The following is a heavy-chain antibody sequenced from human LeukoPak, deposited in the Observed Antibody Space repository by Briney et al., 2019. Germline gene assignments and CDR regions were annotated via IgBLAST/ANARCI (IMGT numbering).Heavy chain of an antibody. V-gene: IGHV4-59*01. J-gene: IGHJ4*02. Sequence: ASETLSLTCTVSGGSISGYYWSWIRQPPGKGLEWVGYISYSGSTNYNPSLKSRVTISVDTSKNQFSLKLSSVTAADTAIYYCARDGRAGSLFAYWGQGTLVTVSS. CDR2: ISYSGST. CDR1: GGSISGYY. CDR3: ARDGRAGSLFAY. D-gene: IGHD6-19*01.